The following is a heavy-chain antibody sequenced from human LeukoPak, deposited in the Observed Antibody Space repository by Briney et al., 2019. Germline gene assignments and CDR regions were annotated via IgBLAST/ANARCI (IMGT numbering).Heavy chain of an antibody. CDR3: ARDPDIVVVPAAITDYYYYGMDV. Sequence: GGSLRLSCAASGFTFSSYSMNWVRQAPGKGLEWVSSISSSSSYIYYADSVKGRFTISRDNAKNSLYLQMNSLRAEDTAVYYCARDPDIVVVPAAITDYYYYGMDVWGKGTTVTVSS. D-gene: IGHD2-2*01. CDR1: GFTFSSYS. V-gene: IGHV3-21*01. CDR2: ISSSSSYI. J-gene: IGHJ6*04.